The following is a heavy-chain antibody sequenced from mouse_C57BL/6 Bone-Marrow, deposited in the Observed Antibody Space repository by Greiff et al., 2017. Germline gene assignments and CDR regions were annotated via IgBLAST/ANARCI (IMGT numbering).Heavy chain of an antibody. J-gene: IGHJ2*01. Sequence: EVQLQESGGGLVQPGGSLKLSCAASGFTFSDYGMHWVRQAPEKGLEWVAYISSGSSTIYYADTVKGRFTISRDNTKNTLFLQMTSLRSEDTAMYYCARCGDFDYWGQGTTLTVSS. CDR3: ARCGDFDY. CDR1: GFTFSDYG. V-gene: IGHV5-17*01. CDR2: ISSGSSTI.